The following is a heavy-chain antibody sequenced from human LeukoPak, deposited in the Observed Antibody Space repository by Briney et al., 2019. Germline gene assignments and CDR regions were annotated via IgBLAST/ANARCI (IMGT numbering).Heavy chain of an antibody. V-gene: IGHV4-34*01. CDR3: ARRRRGSTSEIRGYYFDY. Sequence: PSETLSLTCAVYGGSFSGYYWSWIRQPPGKGLEWIGEINHSGSTNYNPPLKSRVTISVDTSKNQFSLKLSSVTAADTAVYYCARRRRGSTSEIRGYYFDYWGQGTLVTVSS. CDR2: INHSGST. D-gene: IGHD2-2*01. J-gene: IGHJ4*02. CDR1: GGSFSGYY.